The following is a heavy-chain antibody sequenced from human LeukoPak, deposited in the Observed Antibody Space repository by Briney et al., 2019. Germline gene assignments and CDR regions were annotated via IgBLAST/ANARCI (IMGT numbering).Heavy chain of an antibody. CDR2: ISYDGSNK. D-gene: IGHD3-22*01. V-gene: IGHV3-30-3*01. CDR3: ARESYYYDSRYFDY. CDR1: GFTFSSYA. J-gene: IGHJ4*02. Sequence: PGGSLRLSCATSGFTFSSYAMHWVRQAPGKGLKWVAVISYDGSNKYYADSVKGRFTISRDNSKNTLYLQMNSLRAEDTAVYYCARESYYYDSRYFDYWGQGTLVTVSS.